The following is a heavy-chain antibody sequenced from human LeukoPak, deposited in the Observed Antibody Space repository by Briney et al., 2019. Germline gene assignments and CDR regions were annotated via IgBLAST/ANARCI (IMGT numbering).Heavy chain of an antibody. D-gene: IGHD6-13*01. J-gene: IGHJ5*02. CDR1: GYTFTGYY. CDR2: INPNSGGT. CDR3: ARGRLRSSWYRNWFDP. V-gene: IGHV1-2*02. Sequence: ASVKVSCKASGYTFTGYYMHWVRQAPGQGLEWMGWINPNSGGTNYAQKFQGRVTMTRDTSISTAYMELSRLRSDDTAVYYCARGRLRSSWYRNWFDPWGQGTLVTVSS.